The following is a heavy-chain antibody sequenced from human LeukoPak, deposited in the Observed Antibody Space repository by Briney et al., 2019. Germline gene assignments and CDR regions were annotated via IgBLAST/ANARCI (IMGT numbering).Heavy chain of an antibody. D-gene: IGHD3-22*01. V-gene: IGHV4-4*07. CDR3: AREVSHYYYDSSGYYPGQ. Sequence: EPSETLSLTCTVSGGSISSYYWSWIRQPAGKGLEWIGRIYTSGSTNYNPSLKSRVTMSVDTSKNQFSLKLSSVTAADTAVYYCAREVSHYYYDSSGYYPGQWGQGTMVTVSS. J-gene: IGHJ3*01. CDR2: IYTSGST. CDR1: GGSISSYY.